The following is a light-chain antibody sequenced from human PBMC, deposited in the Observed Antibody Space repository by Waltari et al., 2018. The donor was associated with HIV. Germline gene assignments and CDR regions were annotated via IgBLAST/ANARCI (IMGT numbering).Light chain of an antibody. J-gene: IGLJ3*02. CDR3: AAWDDSLNEV. V-gene: IGLV1-44*01. CDR1: SSNIGTNA. Sequence: QSVLTQPPSASGTPGQRVTISCSGSSSNIGTNAVNWYQQLPGTAPKLLIYKSKERSSGVPDRFSASKSGASASRAISGLQSEDEAVYYCAAWDDSLNEVFGGGTKLTVL. CDR2: KSK.